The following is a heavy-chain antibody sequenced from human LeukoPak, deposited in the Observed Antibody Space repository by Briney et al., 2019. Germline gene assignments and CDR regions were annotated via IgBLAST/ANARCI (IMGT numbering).Heavy chain of an antibody. CDR1: GGSISSGSYY. V-gene: IGHV4-61*02. Sequence: PSETLSLTCTVSGGSISSGSYYWSWIRQPAGKGLEWIGRIYTSGSTNYNPSLKSRVTISVDTSKNQFSLKLSSVTAADTAVYYCARRFSTYFDYWGQGTLVTVSS. J-gene: IGHJ4*02. CDR2: IYTSGST. CDR3: ARRFSTYFDY. D-gene: IGHD3-3*01.